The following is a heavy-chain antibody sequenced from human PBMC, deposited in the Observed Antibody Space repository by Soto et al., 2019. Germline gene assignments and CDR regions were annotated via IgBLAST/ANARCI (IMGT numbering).Heavy chain of an antibody. J-gene: IGHJ4*02. Sequence: QVQLVESGGGVVHPGRSLRLSCAVSGFTFSTYVMHWVGQAPGRGLEWVAKRSYDGSYKYYADSVKGRFTISRANSKNTVFQEMKSLRAEDTVLYYCVKDWRRFCSVSGCHLFDSWGQGSLVTVSS. CDR3: VKDWRRFCSVSGCHLFDS. CDR1: GFTFSTYV. CDR2: RSYDGSYK. V-gene: IGHV3-30*18. D-gene: IGHD5-12*01.